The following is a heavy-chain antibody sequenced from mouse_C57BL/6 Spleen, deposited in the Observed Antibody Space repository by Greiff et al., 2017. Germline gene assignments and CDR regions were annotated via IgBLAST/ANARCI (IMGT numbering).Heavy chain of an antibody. Sequence: QVQLQQSGAELMKPGASVKLSCKATGYTFTGYWIAWVKQRPGHGLEWIGEILPGRGSTNYNEKFKGKATFTADTSSNTAYMQLSSLTTEDSAIYYCARGITTVVARDYWGQGTTLTVSA. CDR3: ARGITTVVARDY. D-gene: IGHD1-1*01. CDR2: ILPGRGST. J-gene: IGHJ2*01. CDR1: GYTFTGYW. V-gene: IGHV1-9*01.